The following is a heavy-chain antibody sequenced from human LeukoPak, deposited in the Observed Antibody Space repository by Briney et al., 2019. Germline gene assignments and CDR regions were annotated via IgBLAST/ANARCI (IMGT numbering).Heavy chain of an antibody. J-gene: IGHJ1*01. CDR1: GFTFSSYA. Sequence: GSLRLSCAASGFTFSSYAMSWVRQAPGKGLEWVSAISGSGGSTYYADSVKGRFTISRDNSKNTLYLQMNSLRAEDTAVYYCAKGQGYYGSGSYYPSEYFQHWGQGTLVTVSS. CDR3: AKGQGYYGSGSYYPSEYFQH. D-gene: IGHD3-10*01. V-gene: IGHV3-23*01. CDR2: ISGSGGST.